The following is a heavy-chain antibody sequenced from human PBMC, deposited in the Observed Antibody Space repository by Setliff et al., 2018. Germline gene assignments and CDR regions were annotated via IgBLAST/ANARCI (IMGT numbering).Heavy chain of an antibody. V-gene: IGHV3-48*03. Sequence: PGGSLRLSCTASGLSYINDWVSWVRQAPGKGLERVSKTHTDGITIYSDSVRGRFTIFRDSAKNSLHLQMTSLSAEDTAVYYCARRLPYFGMDVWGQGTTVIVSS. J-gene: IGHJ6*02. CDR2: THTDGITI. D-gene: IGHD2-15*01. CDR3: ARRLPYFGMDV. CDR1: GLSYINDW.